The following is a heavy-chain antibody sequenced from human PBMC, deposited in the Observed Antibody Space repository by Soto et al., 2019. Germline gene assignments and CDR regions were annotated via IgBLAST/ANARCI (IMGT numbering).Heavy chain of an antibody. V-gene: IGHV4-34*01. CDR1: GGSFSGYY. J-gene: IGHJ6*02. Sequence: SETLSLTCAVYGGSFSGYYWSWIRQPPGKGLEWIGEINHSGSTNYNPSLKSGVTISVDTSKNQFSLKLSSVTAADTAEYYCARGGIAARYYYYGMDVWGQGTTVTVSS. CDR2: INHSGST. CDR3: ARGGIAARYYYYGMDV. D-gene: IGHD6-6*01.